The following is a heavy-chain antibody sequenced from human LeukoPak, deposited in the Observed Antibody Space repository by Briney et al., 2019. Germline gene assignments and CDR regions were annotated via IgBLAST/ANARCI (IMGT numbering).Heavy chain of an antibody. CDR2: ISYDGSNK. J-gene: IGHJ4*02. CDR1: GFTFSSYG. V-gene: IGHV3-30*18. D-gene: IGHD2-8*01. Sequence: GGSLRLSCAASGFTFSSYGMHWVRQAPGKGLEWVAVISYDGSNKYYADSVKGRFTISRDNSKNTLYLQMNSLRAEDTAVYYCAKDGIVLMVYAIGVLYFEYWGQGTLVTVSS. CDR3: AKDGIVLMVYAIGVLYFEY.